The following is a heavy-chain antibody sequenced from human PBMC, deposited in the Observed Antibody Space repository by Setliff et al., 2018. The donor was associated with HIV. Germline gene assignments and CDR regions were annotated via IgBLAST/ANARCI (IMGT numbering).Heavy chain of an antibody. D-gene: IGHD7-27*01. CDR3: ARLWVLGIGDAFDT. V-gene: IGHV4-4*07. J-gene: IGHJ3*02. CDR2: IHNSGNT. Sequence: SETLSLTCSLSGDSMSTYYWSWIRQTAGKGLEWMGRIHNSGNTNYNPSFMSRVSMSVDTSKSQFSLKLRSVTAADTAVYYCARLWVLGIGDAFDTWGQGTMVTVSS. CDR1: GDSMSTYY.